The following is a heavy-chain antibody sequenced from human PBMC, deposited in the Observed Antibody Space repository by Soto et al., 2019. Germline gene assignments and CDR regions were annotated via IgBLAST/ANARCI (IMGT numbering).Heavy chain of an antibody. CDR2: AIPVLGVA. J-gene: IGHJ6*02. Sequence: QVQLVQSGAEVKKPGSSVKVSCKASGGNFRSQSISISWVRQAPGQGLEWMGMAIPVLGVANYAQKFQGRATITADKVTSTVYMELSSLRSEATAVYYCARDRDVAAPGTVEPDYYYGMDVWGQGTTVTVSS. V-gene: IGHV1-69*08. CDR1: GGNFRSQSIS. CDR3: ARDRDVAAPGTVEPDYYYGMDV. D-gene: IGHD6-13*01.